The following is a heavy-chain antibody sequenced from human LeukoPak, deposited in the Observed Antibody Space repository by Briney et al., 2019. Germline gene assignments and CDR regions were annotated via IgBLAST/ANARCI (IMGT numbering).Heavy chain of an antibody. D-gene: IGHD6-6*01. J-gene: IGHJ3*02. CDR1: GFTFSSFN. CDR3: WGYSSSGGDFDAFDI. Sequence: GGSLRLSCAASGFTFSSFNMNWVRQAPGKGLEWVSSISSSSTYIYSADSVKGRFTISRDNAKNSLYLQMNSLRAEDTAVYYCWGYSSSGGDFDAFDIWGQGTMVTVSS. V-gene: IGHV3-21*01. CDR2: ISSSSTYI.